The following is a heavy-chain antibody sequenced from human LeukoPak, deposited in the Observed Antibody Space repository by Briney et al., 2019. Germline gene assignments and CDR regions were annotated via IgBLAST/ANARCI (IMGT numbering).Heavy chain of an antibody. CDR3: ARDYGDYYFDY. V-gene: IGHV4-59*01. Sequence: SETLSLTCTVSGGSISSYYWSWIRQPPGKGLEWIGYIYYSGSTNYNPFLKSRVIISVDTSKNQFSLKLSSVTAADTAVYYCARDYGDYYFDYWGQGTLVTVSS. CDR1: GGSISSYY. CDR2: IYYSGST. D-gene: IGHD4-17*01. J-gene: IGHJ4*02.